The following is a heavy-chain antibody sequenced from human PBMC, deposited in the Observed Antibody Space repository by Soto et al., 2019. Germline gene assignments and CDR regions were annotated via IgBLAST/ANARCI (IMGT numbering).Heavy chain of an antibody. CDR3: ARGSFDSVVHYRKPHAFDV. Sequence: EVQLVESGGGLVQPGGSLTLSCAASGFTFNNYGMNWVRQAPGKGLEWISFLSSSSITILYADSVKGRFTISRDHAKNALYLQMSNLKDDDTAIYYCARGSFDSVVHYRKPHAFDVWCQGTMVTVSS. CDR2: LSSSSITI. V-gene: IGHV3-48*02. CDR1: GFTFNNYG. D-gene: IGHD3-22*01. J-gene: IGHJ3*01.